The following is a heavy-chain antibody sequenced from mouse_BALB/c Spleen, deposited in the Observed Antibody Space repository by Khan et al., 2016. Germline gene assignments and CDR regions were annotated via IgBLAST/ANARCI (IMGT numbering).Heavy chain of an antibody. J-gene: IGHJ1*01. D-gene: IGHD2-1*01. CDR3: ARFYGNYRGSFDV. Sequence: EVQLQESGPRLVKPSQTLFLTCSVTGDSITSGYWNWIRKFPGNKLEYMGYISYSVSTYYNPSLKSRISITRDTSKNQYYLQLNSVTTEYTATYSCARFYGNYRGSFDVWGAGTTVTGSS. CDR1: GDSITSGY. CDR2: ISYSVST. V-gene: IGHV3-8*02.